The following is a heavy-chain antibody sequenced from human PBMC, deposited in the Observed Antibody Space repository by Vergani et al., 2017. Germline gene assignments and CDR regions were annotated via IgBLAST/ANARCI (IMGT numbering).Heavy chain of an antibody. CDR1: GGTFSSYT. CDR3: ARAAGRVYCSGGSCYSVEYYYGMDV. J-gene: IGHJ6*02. CDR2: IIPILGIA. V-gene: IGHV1-69*02. D-gene: IGHD2-15*01. Sequence: QVQLVQSGAEVKKPGSSVKVSCKASGGTFSSYTISWVRQAPGQGLEWMGRIIPILGIANYAQKFQGRVTITADKSTSTAYMELSSLRSEDTAVYYCARAAGRVYCSGGSCYSVEYYYGMDVWGQGTTVTVSS.